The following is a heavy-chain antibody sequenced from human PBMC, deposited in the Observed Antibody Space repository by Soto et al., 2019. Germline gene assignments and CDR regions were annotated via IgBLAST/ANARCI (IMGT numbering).Heavy chain of an antibody. CDR3: ARFGSSGYYWPIGGAFAI. J-gene: IGHJ3*02. D-gene: IGHD3-22*01. V-gene: IGHV3-33*01. Sequence: QVQLVESGGGVVQPGRSLRLSCAASGFTFSSYGMHWVRQAPGKGLEWVAVIWYDGSNKYYADSVKGRFTISRDNSKNTLYLQMNSLRAEDMAVYYCARFGSSGYYWPIGGAFAIWGQGTMVTVSS. CDR1: GFTFSSYG. CDR2: IWYDGSNK.